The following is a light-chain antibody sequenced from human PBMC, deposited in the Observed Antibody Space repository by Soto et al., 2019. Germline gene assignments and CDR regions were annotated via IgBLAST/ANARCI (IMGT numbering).Light chain of an antibody. CDR2: GAS. Sequence: IQLTQSPSSLSASVGDRVTITCRASQGISSFLAGYQQKPGKAPKLLIYGASTLQSGVPSRFSGSGSGTDFTLTIGSLQPEDFATYYCQQLNSSPIPFGPGTKVDIK. V-gene: IGKV1-9*01. CDR3: QQLNSSPIP. CDR1: QGISSF. J-gene: IGKJ3*01.